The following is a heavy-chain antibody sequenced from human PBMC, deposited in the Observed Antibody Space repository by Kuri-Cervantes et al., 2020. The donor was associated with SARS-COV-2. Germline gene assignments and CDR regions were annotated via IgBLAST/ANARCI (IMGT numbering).Heavy chain of an antibody. J-gene: IGHJ6*02. V-gene: IGHV3-74*01. D-gene: IGHD3-3*01. CDR3: ASGGPYYDFWSGLTYYYYYGMDV. CDR2: INSDGSST. CDR1: GSTFSSYW. Sequence: GGSLRLSCAASGSTFSSYWMHWVRQAPGKGLVWVSRINSDGSSTSYADSVKGRFTISRDNAKNTLYLQMNSLRAEDTAVYYCASGGPYYDFWSGLTYYYYYGMDVWGQGTTVTVSS.